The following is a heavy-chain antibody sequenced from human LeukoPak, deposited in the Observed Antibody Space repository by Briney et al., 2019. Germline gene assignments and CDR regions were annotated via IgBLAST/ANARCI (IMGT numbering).Heavy chain of an antibody. CDR1: GGSISSHY. V-gene: IGHV4-59*11. CDR3: ARGLSSSDLYYFDY. D-gene: IGHD6-6*01. Sequence: SETLSLTCTVSGGSISSHYWSWIRQPPGKGLEWIGYIYYSGSTNYNPSLKSRVTISVDTSKNQFSLKLSSMTAADTAVYYCARGLSSSDLYYFDYWGQGTLVTVSS. J-gene: IGHJ4*02. CDR2: IYYSGST.